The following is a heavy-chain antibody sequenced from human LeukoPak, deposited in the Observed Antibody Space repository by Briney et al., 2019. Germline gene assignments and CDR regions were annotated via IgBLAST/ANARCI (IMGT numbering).Heavy chain of an antibody. D-gene: IGHD6-13*01. Sequence: ASVKVSCKASGYTFTSYAMNWVRQAPGQGLEWMGWINTNTGSPTYAQGFTGRFVFSLDTSVSTAYLQTSSLKAEDTAVYYCARDWEETAAGNNYYYMDVWGKGTTVTVSS. CDR2: INTNTGSP. J-gene: IGHJ6*03. CDR1: GYTFTSYA. V-gene: IGHV7-4-1*02. CDR3: ARDWEETAAGNNYYYMDV.